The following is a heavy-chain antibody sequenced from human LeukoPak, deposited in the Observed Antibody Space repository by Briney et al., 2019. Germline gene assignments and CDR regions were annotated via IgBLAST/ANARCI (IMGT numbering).Heavy chain of an antibody. CDR2: ISGSGGST. J-gene: IGHJ4*02. V-gene: IGHV3-23*01. CDR3: AKDPSKNFDWLSDY. Sequence: GGSLRLFCAASGFTFSSYSMSWVRQAPGKGLEWVSFISGSGGSTYYADSRKGRFTLSRDNSKNTLYLQMNSLRAEDTAVYYCAKDPSKNFDWLSDYWGQGTLVTVSS. D-gene: IGHD3-9*01. CDR1: GFTFSSYS.